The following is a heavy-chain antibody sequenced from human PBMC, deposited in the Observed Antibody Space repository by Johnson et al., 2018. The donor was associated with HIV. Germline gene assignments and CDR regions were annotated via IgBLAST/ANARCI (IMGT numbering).Heavy chain of an antibody. J-gene: IGHJ3*02. CDR2: IYSGGST. D-gene: IGHD1-26*01. V-gene: IGHV3-66*01. Sequence: EQLVESGGGVVQPGRSLRLSCAASGFTFSSNYMSWVRQAPGQGLEWVSVIYSGGSTYYADSVKGRVTISRDNSKNTLYLQMNSLRAEDTAVYYCARDPSPIVGATYAFDIWGQGTMVTVSS. CDR1: GFTFSSNY. CDR3: ARDPSPIVGATYAFDI.